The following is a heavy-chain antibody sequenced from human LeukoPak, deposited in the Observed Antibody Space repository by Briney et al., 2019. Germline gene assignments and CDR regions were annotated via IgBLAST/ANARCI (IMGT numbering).Heavy chain of an antibody. CDR2: IIPILGIA. V-gene: IGHV1-69*04. Sequence: SVKVSCKASGGTFSSYAISWVRQAPGQGLEWMGRIIPILGIANYAQKLQGRVTITADKSTSTAYMELSSLRSEDTAVYYCAIGQLWSLFDYWGQGTLVTVSS. D-gene: IGHD5-18*01. J-gene: IGHJ4*02. CDR3: AIGQLWSLFDY. CDR1: GGTFSSYA.